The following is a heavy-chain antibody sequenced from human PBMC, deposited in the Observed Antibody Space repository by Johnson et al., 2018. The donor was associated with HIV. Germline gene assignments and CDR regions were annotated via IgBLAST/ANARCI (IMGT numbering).Heavy chain of an antibody. CDR1: GFTFSSYA. Sequence: QMLLVESGGGVVQPGRSLRLSCAASGFTFSSYAMHWVRQAPGKGLEWVAVISYDGSEKYYVDSVKGRFTISSDNAKNSLYLQMSSLRAEDTALYYCARGKGAAAGLDTFDIWGQGTMVSVSS. V-gene: IGHV3-30*04. J-gene: IGHJ3*02. CDR2: ISYDGSEK. D-gene: IGHD6-13*01. CDR3: ARGKGAAAGLDTFDI.